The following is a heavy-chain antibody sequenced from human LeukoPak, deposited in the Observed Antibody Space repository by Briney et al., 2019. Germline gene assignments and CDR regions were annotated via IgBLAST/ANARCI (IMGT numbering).Heavy chain of an antibody. CDR2: ISYDGSNR. D-gene: IGHD3-10*01. CDR1: GFTFSSYG. J-gene: IGHJ4*02. Sequence: GRSLRLSCAASGFTFSSYGMHWVRQAPGKGLEWVAVISYDGSNRYYADSVKGRFTISRDNSKNTLYLQMNSLRAEDTAVYYCAKGLSPRGVITPYYFDYWGQGTLVTVSS. CDR3: AKGLSPRGVITPYYFDY. V-gene: IGHV3-30*18.